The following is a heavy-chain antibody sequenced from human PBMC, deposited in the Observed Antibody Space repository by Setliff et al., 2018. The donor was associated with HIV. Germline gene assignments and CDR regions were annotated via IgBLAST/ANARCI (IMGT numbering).Heavy chain of an antibody. Sequence: SVKVSCKASGYTFTGYYMYWVRQAPGQGLEWMGWINPNSGGTNYAQKFQGRVTMTRDTSISTAYMELSRLRSDDTAVYYCAMAYYYDSSGYRNDAFDIWGQGTMVTVSS. CDR1: GYTFTGYY. D-gene: IGHD3-22*01. J-gene: IGHJ3*02. V-gene: IGHV1-2*02. CDR2: INPNSGGT. CDR3: AMAYYYDSSGYRNDAFDI.